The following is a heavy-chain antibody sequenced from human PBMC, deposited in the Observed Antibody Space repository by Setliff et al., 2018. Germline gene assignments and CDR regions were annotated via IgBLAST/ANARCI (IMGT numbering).Heavy chain of an antibody. J-gene: IGHJ4*02. CDR1: GGSFSGYY. Sequence: PSETLSLTCAVYGGSFSGYYWSWIRQPPGKRLEWVGGIIHSGSTNYNPSLKSRVTISMDTSKNQFSLKVPSVTAADTAVYYCARSFSRSGKFLLDYWGQGALVTVSS. D-gene: IGHD1-26*01. CDR3: ARSFSRSGKFLLDY. V-gene: IGHV4-34*12. CDR2: IIHSGST.